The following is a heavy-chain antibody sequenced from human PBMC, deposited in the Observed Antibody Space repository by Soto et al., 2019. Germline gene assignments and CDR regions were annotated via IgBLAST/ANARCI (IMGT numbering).Heavy chain of an antibody. CDR3: ARDPIAVRDSYALDI. Sequence: QVQVVQSGPEVKKPGASVKVSCKASGYTFSNYYMHWVRQAPGQGLEWVGLINPGTGATTYAQKFHDRVTMTRDTSTSTVYMELRSLTSDDTAMFYCARDPIAVRDSYALDIWGQGTMVVVSS. D-gene: IGHD6-19*01. V-gene: IGHV1-46*01. CDR2: INPGTGAT. CDR1: GYTFSNYY. J-gene: IGHJ3*02.